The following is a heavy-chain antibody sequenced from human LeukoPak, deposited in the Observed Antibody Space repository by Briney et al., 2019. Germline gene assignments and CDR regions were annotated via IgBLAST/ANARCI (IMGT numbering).Heavy chain of an antibody. CDR2: IWYDGSNK. Sequence: GGSLRLSCAASGFTFSSYGMHCARQAPGKGLEWVAVIWYDGSNKYYADSVKGRFTISRDNSKNTLYLQMNSLRAEDTAVYYCARDRSGPGYHFDYWGQGTLVTVSS. D-gene: IGHD1-1*01. J-gene: IGHJ4*02. CDR3: ARDRSGPGYHFDY. CDR1: GFTFSSYG. V-gene: IGHV3-33*01.